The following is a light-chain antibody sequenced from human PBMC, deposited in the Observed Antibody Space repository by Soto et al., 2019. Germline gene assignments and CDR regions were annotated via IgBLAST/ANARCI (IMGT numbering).Light chain of an antibody. V-gene: IGKV1-9*01. Sequence: DIQLTQSPSFLSASVGDRVTITCRASQGISSYLAWYQQKPGKAPKLLIYAASTLQSGVPSRFSGSGSETEFNLTISSLQPEDFATYYCQQLNNYPPMYTFGQGTKLEIK. CDR2: AAS. CDR3: QQLNNYPPMYT. CDR1: QGISSY. J-gene: IGKJ2*01.